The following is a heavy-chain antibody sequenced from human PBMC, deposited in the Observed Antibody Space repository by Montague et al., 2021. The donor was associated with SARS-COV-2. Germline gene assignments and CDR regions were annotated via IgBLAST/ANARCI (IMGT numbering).Heavy chain of an antibody. Sequence: SETLSLTCAVSGASVSSINWWSWVRQPPGRGLEWIAELHHTGIINFNPSLRSRGLITSDSSKNQFSLTLNSVTAADTATYYCTSHPVFQQLYSWGQGTLVSVS. CDR3: TSHPVFQQLYS. J-gene: IGHJ4*02. CDR1: GASVSSINW. V-gene: IGHV4-4*02. CDR2: LHHTGII. D-gene: IGHD6-13*01.